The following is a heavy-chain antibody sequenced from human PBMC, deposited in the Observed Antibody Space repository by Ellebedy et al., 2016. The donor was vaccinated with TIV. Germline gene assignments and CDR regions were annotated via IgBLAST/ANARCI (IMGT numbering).Heavy chain of an antibody. CDR2: ITSAGGT. V-gene: IGHV3-13*01. CDR1: GFTFSSHD. CDR3: ARATSGFDY. Sequence: GESLKISCAASGFTFSSHDMHWVRQPTGKGLEWVSGITSAGGTYYLGSVKGRFIISRDSAKNSLYLQMNSLRAEDTAVYYCARATSGFDYWGQGALATVSS. J-gene: IGHJ4*02. D-gene: IGHD5-24*01.